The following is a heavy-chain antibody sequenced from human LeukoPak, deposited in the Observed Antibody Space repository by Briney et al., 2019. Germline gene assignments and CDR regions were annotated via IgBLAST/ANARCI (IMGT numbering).Heavy chain of an antibody. V-gene: IGHV3-15*01. D-gene: IGHD3-10*02. CDR1: GFIFSNAW. CDR2: IKSKTHGGTT. CDR3: ARVMFGELVLDY. J-gene: IGHJ4*02. Sequence: GGSLRLSCAASGFIFSNAWMSWVRQAPGKGLEWVGRIKSKTHGGTTDYAAPGKGRFTISRDDSKNSLYLQMNSLNTEDTAVYYCARVMFGELVLDYWGQGTLVTVSS.